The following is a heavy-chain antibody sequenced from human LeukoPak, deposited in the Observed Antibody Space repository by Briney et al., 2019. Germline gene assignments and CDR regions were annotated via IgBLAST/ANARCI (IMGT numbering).Heavy chain of an antibody. CDR3: ARDLFNEYFDY. V-gene: IGHV1-2*02. D-gene: IGHD1-1*01. Sequence: ASVKVSCKASGYTFTGYYMHWMRQAPGQGLERMGWINPNSGGTNYAQKFQGRVTMTRDTSISTAYMELSRLRSDDTAVYYCARDLFNEYFDYWGQGTLVTVSS. CDR1: GYTFTGYY. CDR2: INPNSGGT. J-gene: IGHJ4*02.